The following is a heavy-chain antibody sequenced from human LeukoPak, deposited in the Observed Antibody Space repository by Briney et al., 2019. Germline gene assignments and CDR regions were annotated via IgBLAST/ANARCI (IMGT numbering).Heavy chain of an antibody. J-gene: IGHJ4*02. D-gene: IGHD3-9*01. CDR2: LRYDGSNK. CDR1: GFTFSSSG. CDR3: ATRGDILTGYPYYFDY. V-gene: IGHV3-30*02. Sequence: GGPLRLSGAASGFTFSSSGMHWVGQPPGKGLEGVTFLRYDGSNKYYADSVKGRFTISGDNSKNTLYLQMNSLRAEDTAVYYCATRGDILTGYPYYFDYWGQGTLVTVSS.